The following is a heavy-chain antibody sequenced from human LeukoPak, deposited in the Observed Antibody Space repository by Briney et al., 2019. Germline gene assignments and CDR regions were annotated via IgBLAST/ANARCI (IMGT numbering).Heavy chain of an antibody. V-gene: IGHV3-21*01. CDR1: GFTFSSYS. J-gene: IGHJ4*02. D-gene: IGHD6-13*01. CDR2: ISSSSSYI. CDR3: ARGIAAAGTSLYY. Sequence: GGSLRLSCAASGFTFSSYSMNWVRQAPGKGLEWVSSISSSSSYIYCADSVKGRFTISRDNAKNSLYLQMNSLRAEDTAVYYCARGIAAAGTSLYYWGQGTLVTVSS.